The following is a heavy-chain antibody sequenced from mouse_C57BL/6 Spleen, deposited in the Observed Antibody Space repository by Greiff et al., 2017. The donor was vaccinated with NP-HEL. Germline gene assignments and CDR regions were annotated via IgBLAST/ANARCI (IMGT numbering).Heavy chain of an antibody. CDR2: IHPNSGGT. CDR3: GRQRLTRGAMDY. J-gene: IGHJ4*01. V-gene: IGHV1-64*01. Sequence: VQLQQSGAELVKPGASVKLSCKASGYTFTSYWMHWVKQRPGQGLEWIGMIHPNSGGTNYNEKFKSKATLTVDKSSSTAYMQLSSLTSEDSAVYYCGRQRLTRGAMDYWGQGTSVTVSS. CDR1: GYTFTSYW.